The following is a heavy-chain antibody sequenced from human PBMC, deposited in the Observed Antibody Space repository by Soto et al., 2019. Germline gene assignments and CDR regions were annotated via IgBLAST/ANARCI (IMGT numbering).Heavy chain of an antibody. CDR1: GFAFRYYW. Sequence: GGSLRLSCAASGFAFRYYWMHWVRQDPEKGLLWVSRITSDGSSTSYADSVKGRFTISRDNDRNTLYLQMNSLRVEDTAVYYCARVTSDRAFDFWGQGAVVTVSS. V-gene: IGHV3-74*01. D-gene: IGHD3-16*01. J-gene: IGHJ3*01. CDR2: ITSDGSST. CDR3: ARVTSDRAFDF.